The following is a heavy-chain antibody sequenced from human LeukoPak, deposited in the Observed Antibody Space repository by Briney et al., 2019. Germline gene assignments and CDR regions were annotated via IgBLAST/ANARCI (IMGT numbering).Heavy chain of an antibody. CDR2: IYPGDSDT. CDR1: GYSFTSYW. D-gene: IGHD2-15*01. V-gene: IGHV5-51*01. J-gene: IGHJ4*02. Sequence: GASLKISCKGSGYSFTSYWIGWVRQMPGKGLEWMGIIYPGDSDTRYSPSFQGQVTISADKSISTAYLQWSSLKASDTAMYYCARRGYCSGGSCRPFDYWGQGALVTVSS. CDR3: ARRGYCSGGSCRPFDY.